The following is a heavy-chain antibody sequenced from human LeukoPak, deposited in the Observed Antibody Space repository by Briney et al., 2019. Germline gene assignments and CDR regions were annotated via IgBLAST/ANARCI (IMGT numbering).Heavy chain of an antibody. J-gene: IGHJ5*02. D-gene: IGHD6-6*01. CDR1: GGSFSGYY. CDR2: INHSGST. CDR3: ASQGGIAARRNGRRYNWFDP. Sequence: NPSETLSLTCAVYGGSFSGYYWSWIRQPPGKGREWIGEINHSGSTNYNPSLKSRVTISVDTSKNQFSLKLSSVTAAGTAVYYCASQGGIAARRNGRRYNWFDPWGQGTLVTVSS. V-gene: IGHV4-34*01.